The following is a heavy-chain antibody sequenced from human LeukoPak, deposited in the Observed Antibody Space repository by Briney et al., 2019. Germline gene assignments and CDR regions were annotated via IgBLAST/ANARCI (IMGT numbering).Heavy chain of an antibody. D-gene: IGHD3-22*01. CDR3: ARDDSSGYYYGDYYYYGMDV. CDR2: IYSGGST. Sequence: GGSLRLSCAASGFTVSSNYMSWVRQARGKGLEWVSVIYSGGSTYYADSVKGRFTISRDNSKNTLYLQMNSLRAEDTAVYYCARDDSSGYYYGDYYYYGMDVWGQGTTVTVSS. J-gene: IGHJ6*02. CDR1: GFTVSSNY. V-gene: IGHV3-53*01.